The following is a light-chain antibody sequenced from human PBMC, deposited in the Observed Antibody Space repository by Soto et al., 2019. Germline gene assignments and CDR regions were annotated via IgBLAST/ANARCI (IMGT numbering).Light chain of an antibody. V-gene: IGKV1-9*01. Sequence: DIQLTQSPSFLSASVGDRVTITCRASQGISSYLAWYQQKPGKAPKLLIYAASTLQSGVPSRFSGSGSGTEFTLTISSLQPEDFATYYCQQYHNWPAFGQGTKVDIK. CDR1: QGISSY. CDR2: AAS. CDR3: QQYHNWPA. J-gene: IGKJ1*01.